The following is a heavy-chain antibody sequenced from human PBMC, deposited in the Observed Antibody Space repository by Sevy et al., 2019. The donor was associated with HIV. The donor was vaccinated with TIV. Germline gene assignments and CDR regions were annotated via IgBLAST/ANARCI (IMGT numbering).Heavy chain of an antibody. J-gene: IGHJ5*02. CDR3: ITYPRITTTGTGGFEP. D-gene: IGHD6-13*01. CDR2: IKSKSDGGTV. CDR1: GFTFSDAW. V-gene: IGHV3-15*01. Sequence: GGSLRLSCAASGFTFSDAWMGWVRQAAGKGLECVGRIKSKSDGGTVEHAAPVKGRFTISRDDSNDTLYLQLNSLKTEDTAVYFCITYPRITTTGTGGFEPWGQGTLVTVSS.